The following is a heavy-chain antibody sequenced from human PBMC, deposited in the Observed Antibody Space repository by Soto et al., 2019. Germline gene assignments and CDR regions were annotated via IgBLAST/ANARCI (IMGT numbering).Heavy chain of an antibody. J-gene: IGHJ3*02. V-gene: IGHV3-23*01. CDR3: ARTSSGTYPRGSFDI. Sequence: EVQLLESGGGLVQPGGSLRLSCAASGFTFDTYGMSWVRQAPGKGLEWVSAISGTGGGRYYADSVKGRFTISRDNSKNTMFVQMNSLRADDTGVYYCARTSSGTYPRGSFDIWGQGTMVTVSS. CDR1: GFTFDTYG. CDR2: ISGTGGGR. D-gene: IGHD1-26*01.